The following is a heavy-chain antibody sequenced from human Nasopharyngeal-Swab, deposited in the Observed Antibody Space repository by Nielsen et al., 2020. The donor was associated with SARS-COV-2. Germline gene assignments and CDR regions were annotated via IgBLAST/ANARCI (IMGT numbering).Heavy chain of an antibody. D-gene: IGHD3-3*01. CDR2: INHSGST. Sequence: SETLSLTCTVSGGSISSSSYYWGWIRQPPGKGLEWIGEINHSGSTNYNPSLKSRVTISVDTSKNQFSLKLSSVTAADTAVYYCARGCTIFGVNYGMDVWGQGTTVTVSS. V-gene: IGHV4-39*07. CDR1: GGSISSSSYY. J-gene: IGHJ6*02. CDR3: ARGCTIFGVNYGMDV.